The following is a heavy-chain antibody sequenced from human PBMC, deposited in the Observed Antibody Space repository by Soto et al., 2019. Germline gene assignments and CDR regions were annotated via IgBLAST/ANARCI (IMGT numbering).Heavy chain of an antibody. CDR1: GGTFSSYV. Sequence: SVKVSCKSSGGTFSSYVISWVRQALGQGLEWMGGIIPIFGTANYAQKFQGRVTITADESTSTAYMELSSLRSEDTAVYYCARIVGATILAPFDIWGQGAMVTVSS. D-gene: IGHD1-26*01. V-gene: IGHV1-69*13. CDR2: IIPIFGTA. J-gene: IGHJ3*02. CDR3: ARIVGATILAPFDI.